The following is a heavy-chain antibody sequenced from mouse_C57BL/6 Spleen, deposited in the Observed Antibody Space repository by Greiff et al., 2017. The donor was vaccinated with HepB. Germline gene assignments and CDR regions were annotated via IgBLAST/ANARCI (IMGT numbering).Heavy chain of an antibody. CDR1: GYTFTDYN. D-gene: IGHD1-1*01. J-gene: IGHJ1*03. Sequence: EVKLQESGPELVKPGASVKMSCKASGYTFTDYNMHWVKQSHGKSLEWIGYINPNNGGTSYNQKFKGKATLTVNKSSSTAYMELRSLTSEDSAVYYCAGISYYYGSSYDWYFDVWGTGTTVTVSS. V-gene: IGHV1-22*01. CDR3: AGISYYYGSSYDWYFDV. CDR2: INPNNGGT.